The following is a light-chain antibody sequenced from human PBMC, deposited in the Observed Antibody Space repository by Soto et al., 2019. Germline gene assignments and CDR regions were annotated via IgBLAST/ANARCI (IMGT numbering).Light chain of an antibody. Sequence: QSVLTQPPSVSAAPGEKVSISCSGSSSNIGNDYVSWYQQLPGTAPKLLIYDNDKRPSGIPDRFSGSKSGTSATLGITGLQTGDEADYHCATWDDSLSSVIFGGGTMLTVL. V-gene: IGLV1-51*01. CDR3: ATWDDSLSSVI. CDR1: SSNIGNDY. J-gene: IGLJ2*01. CDR2: DND.